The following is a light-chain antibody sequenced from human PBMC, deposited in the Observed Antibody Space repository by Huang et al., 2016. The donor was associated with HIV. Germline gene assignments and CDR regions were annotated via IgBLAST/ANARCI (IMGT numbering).Light chain of an antibody. CDR3: QLYGTSENT. CDR1: QSVSSSY. Sequence: EIVLTQSPGTLSLSPGERATLSCRASQSVSSSYLAWYQQKPGQAPRLLIYGASSRATGIPDRLSGSGSGTDFTLTISRLEPEEFAVYYCQLYGTSENTFGQGTKLEIK. CDR2: GAS. J-gene: IGKJ2*01. V-gene: IGKV3-20*01.